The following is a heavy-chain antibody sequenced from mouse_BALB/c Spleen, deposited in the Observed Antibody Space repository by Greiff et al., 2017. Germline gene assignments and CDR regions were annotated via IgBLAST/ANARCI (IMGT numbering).Heavy chain of an antibody. CDR1: GYAFSNYW. CDR2: IYPGDGDT. D-gene: IGHD2-14*01. V-gene: IGHV1-80*01. CDR3: CGRGNRYDGAWLDY. J-gene: IGHJ3*01. Sequence: VQLQQSGAELVRPGSSVKISCKASGYAFSNYWMNWVKQRPGQGLEWIGQIYPGDGDTNYNEKFKGKATLTADKSSSTAYMQLSSLTSEDAAVFYCCGRGNRYDGAWLDYWGQGTLGTVSA.